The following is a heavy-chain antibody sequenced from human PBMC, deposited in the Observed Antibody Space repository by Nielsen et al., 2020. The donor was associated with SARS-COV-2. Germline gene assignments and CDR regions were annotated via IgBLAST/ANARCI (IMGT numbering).Heavy chain of an antibody. CDR3: ARERKTSGVAEVERPSFYYYYGMDV. D-gene: IGHD6-13*01. Sequence: WIRQPPGKGLEWIGYIYYSGSTYYNPSLKSRVTISVDTSKNRFSLNLSSVTAADTAVYFCARERKTSGVAEVERPSFYYYYGMDVWGQGTTVTVSS. J-gene: IGHJ6*02. V-gene: IGHV4-31*02. CDR2: IYYSGST.